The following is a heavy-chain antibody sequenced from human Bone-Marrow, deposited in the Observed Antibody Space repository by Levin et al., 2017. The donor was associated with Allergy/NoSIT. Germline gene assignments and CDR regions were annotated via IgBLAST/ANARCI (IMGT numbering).Heavy chain of an antibody. V-gene: IGHV3-23*01. Sequence: PGGSLRLSCATSGFTFGSSVMSWVRQAPGKGLEWVSCIRGSGGSTHYTDSVKGRFTISRDNSKNTLFLQMNNLRAEDTAVYYCAKVAPGYGTGWYGGDQNWGQGTLVTVSS. CDR2: IRGSGGST. CDR3: AKVAPGYGTGWYGGDQN. D-gene: IGHD6-19*01. CDR1: GFTFGSSV. J-gene: IGHJ1*01.